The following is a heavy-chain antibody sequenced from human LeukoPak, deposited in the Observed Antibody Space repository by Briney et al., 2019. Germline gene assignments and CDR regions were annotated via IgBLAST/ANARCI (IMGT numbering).Heavy chain of an antibody. D-gene: IGHD1-26*01. CDR3: ARGQYSGSFLGYYNWFDP. V-gene: IGHV4-59*01. CDR2: IYYGGST. Sequence: ASETLSLTCTVSGGSISSYYWSWIRQPPGKGLEWIGYIYYGGSTNYNPSLKSRVTISVDTSKNQFSLKLSSVTAADTAVYYCARGQYSGSFLGYYNWFDPWGQGTLVTVSS. J-gene: IGHJ5*02. CDR1: GGSISSYY.